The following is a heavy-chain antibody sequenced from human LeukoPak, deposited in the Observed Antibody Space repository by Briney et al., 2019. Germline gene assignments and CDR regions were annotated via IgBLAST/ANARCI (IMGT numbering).Heavy chain of an antibody. CDR1: GSTFSSYS. CDR2: ISSSSSTI. D-gene: IGHD3-10*01. CDR3: ARDFGWFGDNYFDY. V-gene: IGHV3-48*02. Sequence: GGSLRLSCAASGSTFSSYSMNWVRQAPGKGLEWVSYISSSSSTIYYADSVKGRFTISRDNAKNSLYLQMNSLRDEDTAVYYCARDFGWFGDNYFDYWGQGTLVTVSS. J-gene: IGHJ4*02.